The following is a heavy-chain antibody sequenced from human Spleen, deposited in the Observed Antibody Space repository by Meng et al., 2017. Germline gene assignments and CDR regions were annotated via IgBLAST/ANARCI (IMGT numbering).Heavy chain of an antibody. D-gene: IGHD3-22*01. Sequence: LLQSWGEVNKPGASVKVSCWASGYTFTNDPMNWVRQAPGQRLEWLGWINPGNGNTEYSQKFQGRVTITRDTSATTAYMELSSLRSEDTAVYYCASAYDSNGYGPLDHWGQGTLVTVSS. V-gene: IGHV1-3*01. CDR2: INPGNGNT. CDR1: GYTFTNDP. J-gene: IGHJ4*02. CDR3: ASAYDSNGYGPLDH.